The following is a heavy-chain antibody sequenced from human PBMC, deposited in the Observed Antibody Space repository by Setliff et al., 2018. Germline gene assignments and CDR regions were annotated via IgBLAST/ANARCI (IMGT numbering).Heavy chain of an antibody. CDR1: GYTFTSYY. Sequence: ASVKVSCKASGYTFTSYYMYWVRQAPGQGVEWMGTINTGGGSASIVDQFQGRVTMTRDTSTNTAYMELNSLTSNDTAVYYCARVMEDYYYMDVWGKGTTVTVSS. D-gene: IGHD2-8*01. V-gene: IGHV1-46*01. CDR3: ARVMEDYYYMDV. J-gene: IGHJ6*03. CDR2: INTGGGSA.